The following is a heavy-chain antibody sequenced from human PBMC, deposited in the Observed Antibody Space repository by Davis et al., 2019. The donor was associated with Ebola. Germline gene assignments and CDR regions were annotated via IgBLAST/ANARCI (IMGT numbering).Heavy chain of an antibody. CDR1: GYTFTSYG. Sequence: ASVKVSCKASGYTFTSYGISWVRQAPGQGLEWMGWISAYNGNTNYAQKLQGRVTMTTDTSTSTAYMELSRLRSDDTAVYYCARVSGDYTTFDYWGQGTLVTVSS. D-gene: IGHD4-17*01. CDR3: ARVSGDYTTFDY. CDR2: ISAYNGNT. J-gene: IGHJ4*02. V-gene: IGHV1-18*01.